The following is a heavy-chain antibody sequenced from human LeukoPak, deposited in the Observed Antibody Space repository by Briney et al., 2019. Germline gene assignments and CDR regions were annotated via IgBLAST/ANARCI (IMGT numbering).Heavy chain of an antibody. CDR1: GGSFSDYY. J-gene: IGHJ6*02. CDR3: ARGPTVTKGWYYYYGMDV. D-gene: IGHD4-17*01. Sequence: SETLSLTCAVYGGSFSDYYWSWIRQPPGKGLEWIGEINHSGSTNYNPSLKSRVTISVDTSKNQFSLKLSSVTAADTAVYYCARGPTVTKGWYYYYGMDVWGQGTTVTVSS. V-gene: IGHV4-34*01. CDR2: INHSGST.